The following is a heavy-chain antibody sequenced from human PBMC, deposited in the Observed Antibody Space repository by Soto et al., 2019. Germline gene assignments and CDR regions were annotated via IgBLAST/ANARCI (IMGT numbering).Heavy chain of an antibody. V-gene: IGHV1-8*02. CDR2: INPNSGNI. D-gene: IGHD3-10*01. CDR1: GYTFTSYG. J-gene: IGHJ4*02. Sequence: ASVKVPCKASGYTFTSYGISWVRQATGHGREWMGWINPNSGNIGYAQRFQGRVTMTRDSAIRTDYIEVSSLRSDHTAVYYCARDRASGNYYLLDYWGQGTVV. CDR3: ARDRASGNYYLLDY.